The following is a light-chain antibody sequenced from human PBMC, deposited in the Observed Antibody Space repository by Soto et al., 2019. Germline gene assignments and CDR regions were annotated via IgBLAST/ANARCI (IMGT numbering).Light chain of an antibody. V-gene: IGKV1-39*01. CDR1: QSINNF. CDR3: QQSDTTPYT. Sequence: DIQMTQSPSSLSASIGDTVTIDCRASQSINNFLNWYQQKPGQAPELLIYAASNLQSGVPSRFSGGASGTDFTLTIMSLQPEDFATYYCQQSDTTPYTFGQGTKLESK. CDR2: AAS. J-gene: IGKJ2*01.